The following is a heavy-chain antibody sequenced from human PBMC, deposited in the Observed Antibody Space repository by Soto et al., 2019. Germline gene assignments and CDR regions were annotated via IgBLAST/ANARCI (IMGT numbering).Heavy chain of an antibody. CDR1: GYTFTGYY. Sequence: SKASVKVSCKASGYTFTGYYMHWVRQAPGQELEWMGWINPNSGGTNYAQKFQGRVTMTRDTSINTAYMELSRLRSDDTAVYYCARDLGYDFWSGPVGFDPWGQGTLVTVSS. V-gene: IGHV1-2*02. J-gene: IGHJ5*02. D-gene: IGHD3-3*01. CDR3: ARDLGYDFWSGPVGFDP. CDR2: INPNSGGT.